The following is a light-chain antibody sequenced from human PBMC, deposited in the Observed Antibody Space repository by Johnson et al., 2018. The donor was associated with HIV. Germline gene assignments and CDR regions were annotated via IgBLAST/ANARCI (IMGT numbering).Light chain of an antibody. CDR1: SSNIGNNY. J-gene: IGLJ1*01. CDR3: GTWDSSLSAHV. Sequence: QLVLTQPPSVSAAPGQKVTISCSGSSSNIGNNYVSWYQQLPGTAPKLLIYDNNKRPSGIPDRFSGSKSGTSATLGITGLQTGDEADYYCGTWDSSLSAHVFGTGTKFTVL. CDR2: DNN. V-gene: IGLV1-51*01.